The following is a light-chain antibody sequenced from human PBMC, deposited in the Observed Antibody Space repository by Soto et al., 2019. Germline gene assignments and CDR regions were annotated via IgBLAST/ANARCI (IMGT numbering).Light chain of an antibody. J-gene: IGKJ4*01. Sequence: EIVLTQSPDTLSLSPGERATLSCRASQSVRNNYLAWYQQKPGQAPRFLIFDASSRATGIPDRFSGSGSGTDFTLTISRLEPEDFAVYYCQQYGSTPLTFVGGTKV. CDR2: DAS. CDR1: QSVRNNY. CDR3: QQYGSTPLT. V-gene: IGKV3-20*01.